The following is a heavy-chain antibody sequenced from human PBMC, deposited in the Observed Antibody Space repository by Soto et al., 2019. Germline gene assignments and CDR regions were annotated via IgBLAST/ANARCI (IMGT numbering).Heavy chain of an antibody. D-gene: IGHD3-22*01. Sequence: ASVKVSCKASGGTFSSYAISWVRQAPGQGLEWMGGIIPIFGTANYAQKFQGRVTITADESTSTAYMELSSLRSEDTAVYYCARDDSSGYYPDYWGQGTLVNVSS. CDR1: GGTFSSYA. J-gene: IGHJ4*02. V-gene: IGHV1-69*13. CDR3: ARDDSSGYYPDY. CDR2: IIPIFGTA.